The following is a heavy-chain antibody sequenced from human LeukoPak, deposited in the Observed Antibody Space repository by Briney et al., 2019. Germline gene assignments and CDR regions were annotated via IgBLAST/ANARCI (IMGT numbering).Heavy chain of an antibody. Sequence: SQTLSLTCTVSGDSIISGSDYWSWIRQPAGKGLEWIGRIYSNGDTKFNPSLKSRVTISLDTSKNQFSLKLSSATAADTAVYYCASRHSKQQPYYYYMDVWGKGTTVTVSS. CDR1: GDSIISGSDY. J-gene: IGHJ6*03. CDR3: ASRHSKQQPYYYYMDV. D-gene: IGHD6-13*01. CDR2: IYSNGDT. V-gene: IGHV4-61*02.